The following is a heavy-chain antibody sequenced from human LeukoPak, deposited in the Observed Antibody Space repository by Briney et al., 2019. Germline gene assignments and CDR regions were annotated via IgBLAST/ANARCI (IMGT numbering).Heavy chain of an antibody. Sequence: SETLSLTCTVSGGSISSYYWSWIRQPPGKGLEWIGYIYYSGSTNYNPSLKSRVTISVDTSKNQFSLKLSSVTAADTAVYYCARTDNTAIALPLAYWGQGTLVTVSS. D-gene: IGHD5-18*01. V-gene: IGHV4-59*01. CDR3: ARTDNTAIALPLAY. CDR1: GGSISSYY. CDR2: IYYSGST. J-gene: IGHJ4*02.